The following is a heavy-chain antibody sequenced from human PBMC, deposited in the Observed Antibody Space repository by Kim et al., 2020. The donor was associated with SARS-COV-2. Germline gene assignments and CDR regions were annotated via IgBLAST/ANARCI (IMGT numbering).Heavy chain of an antibody. D-gene: IGHD3-3*02. CDR3: ARWEVAFFYGLDV. V-gene: IGHV1-69*13. J-gene: IGHJ6*02. CDR2: IIPMFGSA. CDR1: GGTFSNFG. Sequence: SVKVSCKASGGTFSNFGIIWVRQAPGQGLEWMGGIIPMFGSANYAQKFLGRVTITADDSTSTAYLEVNNLRSDDTSVYYCARWEVAFFYGLDVWGQGTT.